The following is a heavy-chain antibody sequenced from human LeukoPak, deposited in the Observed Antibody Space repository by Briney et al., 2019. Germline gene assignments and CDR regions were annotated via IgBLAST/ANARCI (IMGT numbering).Heavy chain of an antibody. J-gene: IGHJ4*02. CDR1: GYTFTSYG. V-gene: IGHV1-18*01. CDR3: ARDRGHYYDSSGYSDY. D-gene: IGHD3-22*01. CDR2: ISAYNGNT. Sequence: ASVKVSCKASGYTFTSYGISWVRQAPGQGLEWMAWISAYNGNTNYAQKLQGRVTMTTDTSTSTAYMELRSLRSDDTAVYYCARDRGHYYDSSGYSDYWGQGTLVTVSS.